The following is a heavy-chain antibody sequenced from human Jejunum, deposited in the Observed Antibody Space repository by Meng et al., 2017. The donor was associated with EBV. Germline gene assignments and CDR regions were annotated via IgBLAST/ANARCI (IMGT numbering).Heavy chain of an antibody. CDR1: GFTLSGYW. D-gene: IGHD2-2*01. J-gene: IGHJ4*02. V-gene: IGHV3-74*01. CDR2: ISSDGRTT. Sequence: ERRLVESRGDLVQPGGSLRLSCEASGFTLSGYWMHWVRQVPGKGLVWVSRISSDGRTTNYADSVKGRFTISRDNTKNTLYLQMNSLRAEDTAVYYCAGIRTTCCDSWGQGTLVTVSS. CDR3: AGIRTTCCDS.